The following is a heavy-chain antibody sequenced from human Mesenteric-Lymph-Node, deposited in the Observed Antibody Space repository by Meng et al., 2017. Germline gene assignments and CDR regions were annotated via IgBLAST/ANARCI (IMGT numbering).Heavy chain of an antibody. V-gene: IGHV7-4-1*02. Sequence: ASVKVSCKASGYTFTSYGMNWVRQAPGQGLEWMVWINTHTGNPTYAQGFTGRFVFSLDTSVSTAYLEITSLKAEDTAVYYCSSDLFAHYYDTSAYYPRYGLGYWGQGTLVTVSS. D-gene: IGHD3-22*01. J-gene: IGHJ4*02. CDR1: GYTFTSYG. CDR2: INTHTGNP. CDR3: SSDLFAHYYDTSAYYPRYGLGY.